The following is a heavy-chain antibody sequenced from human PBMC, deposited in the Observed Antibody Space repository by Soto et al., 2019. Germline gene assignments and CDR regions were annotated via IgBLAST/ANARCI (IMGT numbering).Heavy chain of an antibody. D-gene: IGHD6-19*01. J-gene: IGHJ4*02. CDR1: GGSISSYY. CDR2: IYHSGST. V-gene: IGHV4-59*01. Sequence: SETLSLTCTVSGGSISSYYWSWIRQPPGKGLEWIGYIYHSGSTNYNPSLKSRVTISVDTSKNQFSLKLSSVTAADTAVYYCARLVSDSSGWYSYYFDYWGQGTLVTVSS. CDR3: ARLVSDSSGWYSYYFDY.